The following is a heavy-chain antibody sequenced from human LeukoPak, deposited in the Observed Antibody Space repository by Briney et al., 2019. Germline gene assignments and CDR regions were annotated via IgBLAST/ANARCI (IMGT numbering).Heavy chain of an antibody. J-gene: IGHJ4*02. CDR1: GDTFSNYA. V-gene: IGHV1-69*04. Sequence: SVKVSCKASGDTFSNYAISWVRQAPGQGLEWVGRIIPSLGTPNYAQKFQGRVTITADRSTTTAYMELSRLRSDDTAVYYCASSSGWYYVDYWGQGTLVTVSS. D-gene: IGHD6-19*01. CDR3: ASSSGWYYVDY. CDR2: IIPSLGTP.